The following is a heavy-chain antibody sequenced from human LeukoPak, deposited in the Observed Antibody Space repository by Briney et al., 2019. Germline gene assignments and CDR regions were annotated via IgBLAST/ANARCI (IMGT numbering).Heavy chain of an antibody. D-gene: IGHD2-2*01. CDR2: ISAYNGNT. V-gene: IGHV1-18*01. J-gene: IGHJ4*02. Sequence: ASVKVSCKAPGYTFTSYGISWVRQAPGQGLEWMGWISAYNGNTNYAQKLQGRVTMTTDTSTSTAYMELRSLRSDDTAVYYCARDQAKYQLLGDFDYWGQGTLVTVSS. CDR1: GYTFTSYG. CDR3: ARDQAKYQLLGDFDY.